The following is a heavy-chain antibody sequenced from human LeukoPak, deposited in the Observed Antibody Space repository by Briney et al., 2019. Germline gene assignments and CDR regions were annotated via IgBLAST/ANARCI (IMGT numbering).Heavy chain of an antibody. D-gene: IGHD6-19*01. CDR2: ISYDGSNK. CDR3: AKGTKRGWFSAFDI. J-gene: IGHJ3*02. Sequence: GGSLRLSCAASGFTFSSYGMHWVRQAPGKGLEWVAVISYDGSNKYYADSVKGRSTISRDNSKKTLYLQMNSLRAEDTAVYYCAKGTKRGWFSAFDIWGQGTMVTASS. CDR1: GFTFSSYG. V-gene: IGHV3-30*18.